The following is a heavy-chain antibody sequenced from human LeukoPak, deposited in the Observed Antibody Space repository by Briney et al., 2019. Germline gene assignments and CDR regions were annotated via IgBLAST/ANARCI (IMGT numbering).Heavy chain of an antibody. D-gene: IGHD3-3*01. CDR2: INPSGGST. CDR3: ARGGKKVHDFWSGYRNWFDP. J-gene: IGHJ5*02. V-gene: IGHV1-46*01. Sequence: GASVKVSCKASGYTITSYYMHWVRQAPGQGLEWMGIINPSGGSTSYAQKFQGRVTMTRDTSTSTVYMELSSLRSEDTAVYYCARGGKKVHDFWSGYRNWFDPWGQGTLVTVSS. CDR1: GYTITSYY.